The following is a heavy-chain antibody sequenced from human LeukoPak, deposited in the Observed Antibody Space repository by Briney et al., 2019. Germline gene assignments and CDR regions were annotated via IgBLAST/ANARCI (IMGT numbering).Heavy chain of an antibody. J-gene: IGHJ5*02. CDR3: AGDLGYYYDSSGPGPFDP. Sequence: SETLSLTCAVYGGSFNDYYWSWIRQPPGKGLEWIGYIYYSGSTNYNPSLKSRVTISVDTSKNQFSLKLSSVTAADTAVYYCAGDLGYYYDSSGPGPFDPWGQGTLVTVSS. V-gene: IGHV4-59*01. CDR1: GGSFNDYY. D-gene: IGHD3-22*01. CDR2: IYYSGST.